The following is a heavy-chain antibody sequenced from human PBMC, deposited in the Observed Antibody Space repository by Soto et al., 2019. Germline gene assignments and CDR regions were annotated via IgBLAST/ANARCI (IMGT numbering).Heavy chain of an antibody. J-gene: IGHJ6*02. CDR1: GFSFSSFS. CDR3: TAPRDEYGSGVSWFTYGMDI. Sequence: PGGSLRLSCAASGFSFSSFSMSWVRQAPGKGLEWVSAITGSGGNTFYADSVKGRFTISRDNSKNTLYLQMKRLTVDDTAIYYCTAPRDEYGSGVSWFTYGMDIWGQGTAVTVSS. CDR2: ITGSGGNT. D-gene: IGHD3-10*01. V-gene: IGHV3-23*01.